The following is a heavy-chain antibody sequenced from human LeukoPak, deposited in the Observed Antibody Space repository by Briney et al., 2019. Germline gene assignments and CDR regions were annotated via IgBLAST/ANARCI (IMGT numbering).Heavy chain of an antibody. D-gene: IGHD3-10*01. CDR3: ARDRGEVYYYYMDV. V-gene: IGHV3-21*01. CDR2: ISSSSSYI. Sequence: GGSLRLSCAASGFTFSSYSMNWVRQAPGKGLEWVSSISSSSSYIYYADSVKGRFTISRDNAKNSLYLQMNSLRAEDTAVYYCARDRGEVYYYYMDVWGKGTTVTVSS. CDR1: GFTFSSYS. J-gene: IGHJ6*03.